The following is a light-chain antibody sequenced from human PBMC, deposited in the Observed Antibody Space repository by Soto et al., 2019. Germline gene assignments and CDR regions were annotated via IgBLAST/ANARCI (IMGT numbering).Light chain of an antibody. CDR3: QQYSDYSRT. CDR1: QTISGW. V-gene: IGKV1-5*01. CDR2: DAS. J-gene: IGKJ1*01. Sequence: DIQMTQSPSTLSASVGDRVTITCRASQTISGWLAWYQQKPGKAPKLLIYDASSLESGVPSRFSDSGSGTEFTLTISSLQPDDFATYFCQQYSDYSRTFGQGTKVDI.